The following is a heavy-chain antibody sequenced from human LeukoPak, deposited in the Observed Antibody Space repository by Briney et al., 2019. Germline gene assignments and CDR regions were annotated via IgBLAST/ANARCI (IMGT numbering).Heavy chain of an antibody. CDR1: GGTFNSYA. CDR3: ARAPDSLGLGDP. CDR2: IIPIFGTA. Sequence: GASVKVSCQASGGTFNSYAISWVRQAPGQGLEWMGGIIPIFGTANYAQKFQGRVTMTRDTSISTAYMELSRLRSDDTAVYYCARAPDSLGLGDPWGQGTLVTVSS. J-gene: IGHJ5*02. V-gene: IGHV1-69*05. D-gene: IGHD7-27*01.